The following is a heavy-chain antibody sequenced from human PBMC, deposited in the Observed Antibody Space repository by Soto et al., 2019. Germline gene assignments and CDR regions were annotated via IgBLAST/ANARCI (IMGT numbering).Heavy chain of an antibody. CDR2: ISAYNGNT. V-gene: IGHV1-18*01. Sequence: QVQLVQSGAEVKKPGASVTVSCKASGYTFTNYAISWVRQAPGQGLEWMGWISAYNGNTNYAQKLRGRVTMTTETSPSTAYVELRSLRSDDTAVYYCARDSPPVDYWGQGTLVTVSS. CDR1: GYTFTNYA. J-gene: IGHJ4*02. CDR3: ARDSPPVDY.